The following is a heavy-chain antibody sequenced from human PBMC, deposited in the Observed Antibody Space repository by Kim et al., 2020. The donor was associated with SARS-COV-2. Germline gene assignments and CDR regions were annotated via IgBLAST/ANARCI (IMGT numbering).Heavy chain of an antibody. J-gene: IGHJ4*02. V-gene: IGHV3-21*01. CDR2: ISSSSSYI. Sequence: GGSLRLSCAASGFTFSSYSMNWVRQAPGKGLEWVSSISSSSSYIYYADAVKGRFTISRDNAKNSLYLQMNSLRAEDTAVYYCATLQTRFYFDYWGQGTLVTVSS. CDR3: ATLQTRFYFDY. CDR1: GFTFSSYS. D-gene: IGHD1-1*01.